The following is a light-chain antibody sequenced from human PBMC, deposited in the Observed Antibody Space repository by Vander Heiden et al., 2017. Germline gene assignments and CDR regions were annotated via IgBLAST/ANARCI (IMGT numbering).Light chain of an antibody. CDR2: LGS. J-gene: IGKJ2*01. Sequence: DIVMTQSPLSLPATPGEPASISCRSSQSLLHSNGYNYLDWYLQKPGQSPQLLIYLGSNRASGVPDRFSGSGSGTDFTLKISRVEAEDVGVYYCRQALQTLYTFGQGTKLEIK. CDR1: QSLLHSNGYNY. V-gene: IGKV2-28*01. CDR3: RQALQTLYT.